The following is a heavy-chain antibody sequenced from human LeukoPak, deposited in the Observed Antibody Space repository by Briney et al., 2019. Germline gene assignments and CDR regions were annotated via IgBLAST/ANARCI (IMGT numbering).Heavy chain of an antibody. CDR3: ARRGGAARSYYFDY. CDR2: IYHSGST. D-gene: IGHD6-6*01. J-gene: IGHJ4*02. CDR1: GYSISSGYY. V-gene: IGHV4-38-2*01. Sequence: SETLSLTSGVSGYSISSGYYWGWIRQPPGKGLEWIGSIYHSGSTYYNPSLKSRVTISVDTSKNQFSLKLSSVTAADTAVYYCARRGGAARSYYFDYWGQGTLVTVSS.